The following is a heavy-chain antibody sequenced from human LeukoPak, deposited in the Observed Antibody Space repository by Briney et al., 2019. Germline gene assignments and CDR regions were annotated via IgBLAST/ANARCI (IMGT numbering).Heavy chain of an antibody. CDR1: GFTFDDYA. J-gene: IGHJ4*02. CDR2: ISWDGGST. D-gene: IGHD5-12*01. V-gene: IGHV3-43D*03. Sequence: QPGPSLRLSCAASGFTFDDYAMHWVRQAAGKGLESVSLISWDGGSTYYADSVKGRFTISRDNSKNSLYLQMNSLRAEDTALYYCAKDFHSGYDYPDYWGQGTLVTVSS. CDR3: AKDFHSGYDYPDY.